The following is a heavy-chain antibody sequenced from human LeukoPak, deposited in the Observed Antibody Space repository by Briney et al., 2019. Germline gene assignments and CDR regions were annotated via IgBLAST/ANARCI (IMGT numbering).Heavy chain of an antibody. CDR1: GYTFTSYD. Sequence: ASVKVSCKASGYTFTSYDINWVRQVTGQGLEWMGWMNPNSGNTAYAQKFQGRVTMTRNTSISTAYMELSSLISEDTAVYYCARGPSRDYGSGSSWFDPWGQGTLVTVSS. J-gene: IGHJ5*02. V-gene: IGHV1-8*01. CDR2: MNPNSGNT. D-gene: IGHD3-10*01. CDR3: ARGPSRDYGSGSSWFDP.